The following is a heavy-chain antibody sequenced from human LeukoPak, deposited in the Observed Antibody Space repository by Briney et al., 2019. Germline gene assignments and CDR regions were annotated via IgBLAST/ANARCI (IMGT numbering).Heavy chain of an antibody. D-gene: IGHD6-13*01. Sequence: GGSLRLSCAASGFTFSNYGMHWVRQAPGKGLEWVAVIWYDGSNKYYADSVKGRFTLSRDDSKNTLFLQMNSLRPEDTAVYFCARDLTQLALFDYWGQGTLVTVSS. CDR3: ARDLTQLALFDY. CDR2: IWYDGSNK. J-gene: IGHJ4*02. CDR1: GFTFSNYG. V-gene: IGHV3-33*01.